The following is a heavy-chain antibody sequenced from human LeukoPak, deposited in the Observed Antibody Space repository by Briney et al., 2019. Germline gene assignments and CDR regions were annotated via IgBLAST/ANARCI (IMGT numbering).Heavy chain of an antibody. V-gene: IGHV4-34*01. CDR2: INHSGST. J-gene: IGHJ4*02. CDR1: GGSFIGFH. CDR3: AVGGIQLWEYFDY. D-gene: IGHD5-18*01. Sequence: SESLSLTCAVYGGSFIGFHWNWIRQAPGKGLEWIGDINHSGSTNYNPSLKSRVTISVDTSKNQFSLKLSSVTAADTAVYYCAVGGIQLWEYFDYWGQGTLVTVSS.